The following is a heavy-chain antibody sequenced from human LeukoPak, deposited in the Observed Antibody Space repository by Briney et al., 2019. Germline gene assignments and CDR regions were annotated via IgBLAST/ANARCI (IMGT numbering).Heavy chain of an antibody. J-gene: IGHJ6*02. CDR2: MNPNNGNT. D-gene: IGHD6-13*01. CDR3: ARLASSSWPLYYYHGMDV. Sequence: ASVKVSCKASGYTFTSYDINWVRQATGQGLEWMGWMNPNNGNTGYAQKFQGRVTMTRSTSISTVYMELSSLRSEDTAVYYCARLASSSWPLYYYHGMDVWGQGTTVTVSS. V-gene: IGHV1-8*01. CDR1: GYTFTSYD.